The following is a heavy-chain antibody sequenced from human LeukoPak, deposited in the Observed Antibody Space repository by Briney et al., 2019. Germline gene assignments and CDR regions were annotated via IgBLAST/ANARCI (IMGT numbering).Heavy chain of an antibody. CDR2: IYTSGST. V-gene: IGHV4-4*07. CDR1: GGSISSYY. CDR3: ARDIAVAGTCLDY. J-gene: IGHJ4*02. Sequence: PSETLSLTCTVSGGSISSYYWSWIRQPAGKGLEWIGRIYTSGSTNYNPSLKSRVTISVDTPKNQFSLKLSSVTAADTAVHYCARDIAVAGTCLDYWGQGTLVTASS. D-gene: IGHD6-19*01.